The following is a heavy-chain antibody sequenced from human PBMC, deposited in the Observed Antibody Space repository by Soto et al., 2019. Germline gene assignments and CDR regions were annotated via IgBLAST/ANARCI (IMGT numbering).Heavy chain of an antibody. Sequence: PGGSLRLSCAASGFTFSSYGMHWVRQAPGKGLEWVAVISYDGSTIYYADSVKGRFTISRDNAKNSLYLQMNSLRDEDTAVYYCARASMADYYGMDVWGQGTTVTVSS. CDR3: ARASMADYYGMDV. CDR2: ISYDGSTI. CDR1: GFTFSSYG. D-gene: IGHD3-10*01. J-gene: IGHJ6*02. V-gene: IGHV3-30*03.